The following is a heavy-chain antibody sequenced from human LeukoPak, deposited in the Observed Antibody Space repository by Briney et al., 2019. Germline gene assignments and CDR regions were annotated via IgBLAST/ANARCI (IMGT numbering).Heavy chain of an antibody. CDR3: ARHLEYISSWKGYYFDY. Sequence: PSETLSLTCAVYGGSFSGYYWSWIRQSPGKGLGWIGTIYYSGSTYYSPSLKSRVTISVDTSKNQFSLKLSSVTAADTAVYYCARHLEYISSWKGYYFDYWGQGTLVTVSS. V-gene: IGHV4-34*01. J-gene: IGHJ4*02. CDR1: GGSFSGYY. CDR2: IYYSGST. D-gene: IGHD6-13*01.